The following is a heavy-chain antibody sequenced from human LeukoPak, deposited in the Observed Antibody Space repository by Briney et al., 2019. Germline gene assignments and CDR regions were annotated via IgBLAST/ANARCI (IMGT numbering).Heavy chain of an antibody. CDR2: ISGSGGNT. D-gene: IGHD1-26*01. Sequence: GGSLRLSCAASGFTFSSCAMSWVRQAPGKGLEWVSGISGSGGNTYYADSLKGRFTISRDNSKNTLFLQMKSLRVEHTAIYYCAKGANSDTRYYFDYWGQGTLVTVSS. J-gene: IGHJ4*02. CDR1: GFTFSSCA. V-gene: IGHV3-23*01. CDR3: AKGANSDTRYYFDY.